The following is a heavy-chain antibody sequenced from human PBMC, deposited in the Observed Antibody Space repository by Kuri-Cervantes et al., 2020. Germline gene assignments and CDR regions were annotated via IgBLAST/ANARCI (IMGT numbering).Heavy chain of an antibody. V-gene: IGHV3-9*01. D-gene: IGHD3-16*01. CDR1: GFTFSSYS. J-gene: IGHJ4*02. CDR3: TAQLGYYFDY. Sequence: LSLTCAASGFTFSSYSMNWVRQAPGKGLEWVSGISWNSGGIGYADSVKGRFTISRDNAKNSLYLQMNSLKTEDTAVYYCTAQLGYYFDYWGQGTLVTVSS. CDR2: ISWNSGGI.